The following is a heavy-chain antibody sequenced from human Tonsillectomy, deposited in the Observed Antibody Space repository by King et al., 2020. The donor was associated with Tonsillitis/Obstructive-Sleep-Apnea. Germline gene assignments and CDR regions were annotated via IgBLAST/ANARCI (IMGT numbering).Heavy chain of an antibody. CDR2: ISVNNGNT. CDR1: GYRFSSYG. D-gene: IGHD4-17*01. J-gene: IGHJ4*02. Sequence: VQLVESGAEVKKPGASVKVSCKASGYRFSSYGISWVRQAPGQGLERMGWISVNNGNTNYPQKVQGRVIMTTDTSTSTAYMELRSLRSDDTAVYFCARDYGDPSPFFDYWGQGTLVTVSS. V-gene: IGHV1-18*01. CDR3: ARDYGDPSPFFDY.